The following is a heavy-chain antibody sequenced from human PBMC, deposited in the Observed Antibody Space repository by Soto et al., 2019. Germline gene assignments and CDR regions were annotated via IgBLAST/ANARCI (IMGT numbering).Heavy chain of an antibody. CDR3: GSPRSGPSPDVGH. CDR1: VFSVDTTYC. Sequence: ASVKVSCKASVFSVDTTYCIHWVRRAPGQGLEWMGSINPNSGDTNYAQNFQGRVTMTRDTSISTAYMEVGSLTSDDTAVYYCGSPRSGPSPDVGHWGHGTVVTVSS. V-gene: IGHV1-2*02. CDR2: INPNSGDT. J-gene: IGHJ4*01. D-gene: IGHD2-15*01.